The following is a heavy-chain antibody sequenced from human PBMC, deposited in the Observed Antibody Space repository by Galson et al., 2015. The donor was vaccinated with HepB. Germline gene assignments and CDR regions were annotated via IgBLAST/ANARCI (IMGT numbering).Heavy chain of an antibody. Sequence: SETLSLTCSVSGGSIKNYYWSWIRQSPGKGLEWIGYVYYSGSANYNPSLKSRVIISVDMSKNQFSLKMSPVTAADTAVYFCAALKRGGWNLRAGPEIDPWGRGILVTVSS. CDR3: AALKRGGWNLRAGPEIDP. CDR1: GGSIKNYY. V-gene: IGHV4-59*08. CDR2: VYYSGSA. D-gene: IGHD1-1*01. J-gene: IGHJ5*02.